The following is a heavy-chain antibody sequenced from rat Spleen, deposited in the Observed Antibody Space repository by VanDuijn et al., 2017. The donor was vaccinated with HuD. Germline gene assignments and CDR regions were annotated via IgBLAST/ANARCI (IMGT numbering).Heavy chain of an antibody. CDR1: GFTFSSFP. CDR2: ILYDDTNI. Sequence: EVQLVESGGGLVQPGRSLKLSCAASGFTFSSFPMAWVRQAPTKGLEWVATILYDDTNIYYRDSVKGRFTISRNNATSTLYLQLDSLRSRDTATYYCATSITIAAIFDYWGQGVMVTVSS. J-gene: IGHJ2*01. D-gene: IGHD1-2*01. CDR3: ATSITIAAIFDY. V-gene: IGHV5-29*01.